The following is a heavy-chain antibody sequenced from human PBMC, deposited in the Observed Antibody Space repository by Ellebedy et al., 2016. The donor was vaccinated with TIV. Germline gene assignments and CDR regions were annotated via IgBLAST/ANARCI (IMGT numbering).Heavy chain of an antibody. D-gene: IGHD2-15*01. V-gene: IGHV3-30-3*01. CDR2: ISYDGSNK. CDR3: ARDTRLVVVTSNHWNWYFDL. J-gene: IGHJ2*01. Sequence: GESLKISCAASGFTFSSYAMHWVRQAPGKGLEWVAVISYDGSNKYYADSMKCRFTISRDNSNNTLYLQMNSLRPEETAIYYCARDTRLVVVTSNHWNWYFDLWGRGTLVTVSS. CDR1: GFTFSSYA.